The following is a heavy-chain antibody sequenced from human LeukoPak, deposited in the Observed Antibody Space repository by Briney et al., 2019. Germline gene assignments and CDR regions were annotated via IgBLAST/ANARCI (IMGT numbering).Heavy chain of an antibody. D-gene: IGHD3-22*01. CDR1: GFTFDDYG. Sequence: GGSLRLSCAASGFTFDDYGMSWVRQAPGKGLEWVSGINWNGGSTGYADSVKGRFTISRDNAKNSLYLQMNSLRADDTAVYFCASSHDSSGNDWGQGTLVTVSS. J-gene: IGHJ4*02. V-gene: IGHV3-20*04. CDR2: INWNGGST. CDR3: ASSHDSSGND.